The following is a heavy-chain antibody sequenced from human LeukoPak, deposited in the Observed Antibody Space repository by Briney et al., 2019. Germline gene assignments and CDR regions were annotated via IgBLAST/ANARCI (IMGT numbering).Heavy chain of an antibody. J-gene: IGHJ4*02. D-gene: IGHD3-10*01. CDR1: GGSISSNY. Sequence: PSETLSLTCTVSGGSISSNYWSWIRQPAGKGLEWIGRIYTSGSTNYSPSLKSRVTLSVDTSRNQFSLRLSSVTAADTAVYYCARRGSYGSGSYYIDYWGQGTLVTVSS. CDR2: IYTSGST. CDR3: ARRGSYGSGSYYIDY. V-gene: IGHV4-4*07.